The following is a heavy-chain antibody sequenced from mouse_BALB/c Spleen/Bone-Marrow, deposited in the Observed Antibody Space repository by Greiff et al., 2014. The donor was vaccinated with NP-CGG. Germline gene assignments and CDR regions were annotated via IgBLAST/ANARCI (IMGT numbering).Heavy chain of an antibody. J-gene: IGHJ3*01. CDR2: INPYNGGT. CDR3: ARQLYGNYAY. V-gene: IGHV1S30*01. D-gene: IGHD2-10*02. Sequence: VQLQQSGPELVKPGPSVKISCKASGYSFTGYYMHWVKQSHGKSLEWIGEINPYNGGTSYNQKFKGKATLTVDTSSSTAFMKLHSLTSEDSLVYYCARQLYGNYAYWGQGTLVTVSA. CDR1: GYSFTGYY.